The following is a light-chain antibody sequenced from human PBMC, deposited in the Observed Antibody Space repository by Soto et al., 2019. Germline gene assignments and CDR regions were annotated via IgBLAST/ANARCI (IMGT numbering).Light chain of an antibody. J-gene: IGLJ1*01. Sequence: QSAPTQPPSASGSPGQSVTISCTGTSSDVGANNDYVSWYQQHPGKVPKLMVYEVSNRPSGVSNRFSGSKSGNTASLTISGLQAEDEADYYCSSYTSSTAYVFGTGTKLTVL. CDR1: SSDVGANNDY. V-gene: IGLV2-14*01. CDR2: EVS. CDR3: SSYTSSTAYV.